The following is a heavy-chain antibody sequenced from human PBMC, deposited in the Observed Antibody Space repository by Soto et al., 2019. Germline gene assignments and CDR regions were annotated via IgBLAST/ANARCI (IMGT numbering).Heavy chain of an antibody. D-gene: IGHD3-3*01. Sequence: QDPLVQSGAEVKKPGASVKVSCKASVFTSSGISWLRQAPGQRLEWMGWISTHTGNTIYAQKFQGRVIMTMDTSTTTVYMELRSLRPDDTAVYLCAREGILGLFDEYDLWGQGTMVTVSS. V-gene: IGHV1-18*04. CDR3: AREGILGLFDEYDL. CDR1: VFTSSG. CDR2: ISTHTGNT. J-gene: IGHJ3*01.